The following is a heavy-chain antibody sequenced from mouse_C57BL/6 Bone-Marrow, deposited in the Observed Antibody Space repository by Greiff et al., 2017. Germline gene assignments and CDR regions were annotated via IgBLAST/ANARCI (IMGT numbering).Heavy chain of an antibody. CDR3: ARRRGYGSRGYWYFDV. J-gene: IGHJ1*03. Sequence: QVQLQQSGAELARPGASVKLSCKASGYTFTSYGISWVKQRTGQGLEWIGEIYPRSGNTYYNEKFKGKATLTADKSSSTAYMELGSLTSEDSAVYSCARRRGYGSRGYWYFDVWGTGTTVTVSS. CDR2: IYPRSGNT. D-gene: IGHD1-1*01. CDR1: GYTFTSYG. V-gene: IGHV1-81*01.